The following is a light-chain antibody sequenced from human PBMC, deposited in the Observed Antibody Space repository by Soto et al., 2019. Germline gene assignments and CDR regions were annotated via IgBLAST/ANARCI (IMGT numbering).Light chain of an antibody. CDR2: GAS. Sequence: ESVLTQSPGTLSLSPGERATLSCRASQSVSSNSLAWYQQKPGQAPRLLIYGASSRATGTPDRFSGSGSGTDVTLTISRRETEDYAGYYGQKLGGSPPSWTVGRGTKVEI. V-gene: IGKV3-20*01. CDR1: QSVSSNS. CDR3: QKLGGSPPSWT. J-gene: IGKJ1*01.